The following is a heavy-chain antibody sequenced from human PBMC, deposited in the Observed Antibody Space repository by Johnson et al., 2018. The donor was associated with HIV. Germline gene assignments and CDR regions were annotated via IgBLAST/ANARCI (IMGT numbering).Heavy chain of an antibody. D-gene: IGHD2-2*02. CDR2: INSDGTST. CDR3: ASIQGGI. Sequence: VQLVESGGGVLRPGGSLRLSCEGFGFMFDDHGLSWIRQAPGKGLEWVSGINSDGTSTSYADSMKGRLTISRDNSKNTLYLQMNSLRAEDTAVYYCASIQGGIWGQGTMVTVSS. V-gene: IGHV3-20*04. J-gene: IGHJ3*02. CDR1: GFMFDDHG.